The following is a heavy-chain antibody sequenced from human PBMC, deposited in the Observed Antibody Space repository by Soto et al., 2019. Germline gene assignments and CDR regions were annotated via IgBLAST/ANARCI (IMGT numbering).Heavy chain of an antibody. Sequence: PSETLSLTCTVSGDSITRRSFFWAWIRQPPGKRLEWIASISYSGNTYYNPSLESPVIISRDASKNQFSLKLTSETAADTAVYWFARSSYGFDVWGQGTTVTVSS. CDR1: GDSITRRSFF. CDR3: ARSSYGFDV. J-gene: IGHJ6*02. V-gene: IGHV4-39*01. CDR2: ISYSGNT. D-gene: IGHD6-6*01.